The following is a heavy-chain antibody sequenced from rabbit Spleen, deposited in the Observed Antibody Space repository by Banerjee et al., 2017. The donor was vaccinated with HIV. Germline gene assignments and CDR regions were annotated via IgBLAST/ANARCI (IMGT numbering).Heavy chain of an antibody. CDR3: ARGGVGDGTYWDL. CDR1: GFSFSSSDY. D-gene: IGHD7-1*01. Sequence: QSLEESGGGLVQPEGSLALTCKASGFSFSSSDYICWVRQAPGKGLEWISCIAGSSSGFTYSATWAKGRFTCSKTSSTTVTLQMTSLTVADTATYFCARGGVGDGTYWDLWGQGTLVTVS. J-gene: IGHJ3*01. CDR2: IAGSSSGFT. V-gene: IGHV1S40*01.